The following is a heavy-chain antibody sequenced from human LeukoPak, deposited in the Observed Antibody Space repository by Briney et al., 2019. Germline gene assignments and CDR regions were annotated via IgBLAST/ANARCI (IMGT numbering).Heavy chain of an antibody. J-gene: IGHJ6*03. CDR1: GYTFTGYY. D-gene: IGHD2-15*01. CDR2: INPNSGGT. Sequence: ASVKVSCKASGYTFTGYYMRWVRQAPGQGLEWMGWINPNSGGTNYAQKFQGRVTMTRDTSISTAYMELSRLRSDDTAVYYCARDDRYCSGGSCYYYYYMDVWGKGTTVTISS. V-gene: IGHV1-2*02. CDR3: ARDDRYCSGGSCYYYYYMDV.